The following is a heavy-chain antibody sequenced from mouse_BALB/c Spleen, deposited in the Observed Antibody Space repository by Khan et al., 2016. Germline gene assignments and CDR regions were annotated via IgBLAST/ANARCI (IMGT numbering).Heavy chain of an antibody. Sequence: QVQLKQSGAELVRPGTSVKLSCKASGYTFTNYWLGWVKQRPGHGLEWIGDIYPGGGYTNYNEKFKGKATLTADTSSSTAHMQLSSLTSEDSAVYFCARFYYGSSYWYFDVWGAGTTVTVSS. J-gene: IGHJ1*01. D-gene: IGHD1-1*01. CDR1: GYTFTNYW. CDR3: ARFYYGSSYWYFDV. V-gene: IGHV1-63*02. CDR2: IYPGGGYT.